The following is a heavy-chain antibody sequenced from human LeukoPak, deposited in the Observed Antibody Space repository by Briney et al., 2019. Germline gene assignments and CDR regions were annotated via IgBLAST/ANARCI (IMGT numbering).Heavy chain of an antibody. D-gene: IGHD3-22*01. V-gene: IGHV1-69*01. CDR1: GGTFSSYA. CDR2: IIPIFGTA. J-gene: IGHJ4*02. CDR3: ARVIGRGYYFLFDY. Sequence: SVKVSCKASGGTFSSYAISWVRQAPGQGLEWMGGIIPIFGTANYAQKFQGRVTITADESTSTAYMELSSLRSEDTAVYYCARVIGRGYYFLFDYWDQGTLVTVSS.